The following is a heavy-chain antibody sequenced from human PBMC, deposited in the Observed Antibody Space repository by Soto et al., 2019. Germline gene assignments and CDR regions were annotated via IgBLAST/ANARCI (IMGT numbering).Heavy chain of an antibody. D-gene: IGHD3-10*01. CDR3: AHIFWFGESVY. V-gene: IGHV2-5*01. CDR2: IYWNDEK. J-gene: IGHJ4*02. CDR1: GFSISTTGVG. Sequence: SGPTLVNPTQTLTLTCTFSGFSISTTGVGVGWIRQPPRQALEWLGLIYWNDEKHYSPSLKGRLTITRDTSKNQVVLMMTNMGPVDTATYYCAHIFWFGESVYWGQGALVTVSS.